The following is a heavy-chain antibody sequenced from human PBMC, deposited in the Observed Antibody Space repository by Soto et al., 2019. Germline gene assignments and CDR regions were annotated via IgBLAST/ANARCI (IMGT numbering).Heavy chain of an antibody. J-gene: IGHJ4*02. D-gene: IGHD1-26*01. CDR3: ARRAWEELQFDY. V-gene: IGHV3-23*01. CDR2: ITGSGTNT. Sequence: EVQLLESGGGLVQPGGSLRLSCVVSGFTFSRYAMTWVRQAPGKWLEWVSSITGSGTNTYYADSVKGRFTISRGNAKNTRDLQMNSLRAEDTAIYYCARRAWEELQFDYWGQGTLVTVSS. CDR1: GFTFSRYA.